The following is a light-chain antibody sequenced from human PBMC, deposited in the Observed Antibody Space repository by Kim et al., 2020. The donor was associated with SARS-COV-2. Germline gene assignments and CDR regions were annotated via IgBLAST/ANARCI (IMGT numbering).Light chain of an antibody. CDR3: QQSYSIPYT. J-gene: IGKJ2*01. CDR1: QNVLYSSNNNNY. Sequence: ATINCKSSQNVLYSSNNNNYLSWYQQKPGQPPKLLIYWASIRQSGVPDRFSGSGSGTDFTLTISSLQAEDVAVYYCQQSYSIPYTFGQGTKVDIK. V-gene: IGKV4-1*01. CDR2: WAS.